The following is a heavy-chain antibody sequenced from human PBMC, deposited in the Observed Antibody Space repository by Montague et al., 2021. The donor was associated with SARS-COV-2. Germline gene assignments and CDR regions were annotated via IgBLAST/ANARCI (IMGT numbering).Heavy chain of an antibody. Sequence: SETLSLTCAVYGGSFSGYYWGWIRRPPGKGLEWIGSTYYSGSTYYNPSLKSRVTISVDTSKNQFSLKLSSVTAADTAVYYCANPTDYYDSSGSDAFDIWGQGTMVTVSS. CDR1: GGSFSGYY. V-gene: IGHV4-39*01. J-gene: IGHJ3*02. CDR2: TYYSGST. CDR3: ANPTDYYDSSGSDAFDI. D-gene: IGHD3-22*01.